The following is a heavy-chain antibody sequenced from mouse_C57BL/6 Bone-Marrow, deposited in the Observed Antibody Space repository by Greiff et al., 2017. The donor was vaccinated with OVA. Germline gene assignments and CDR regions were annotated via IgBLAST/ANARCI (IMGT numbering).Heavy chain of an antibody. Sequence: EVQLQQSGPELVKPGASVKISCKASGYTFTDYYMNWVKQSHGKSLEWIGDINPNNGGTSYNQKFKGKATLTVDKSSSTAYMELRSLTSEDSAVYYCAREGGFTTVVAFYAMDYWGQGTSVTVSS. CDR2: INPNNGGT. J-gene: IGHJ4*01. V-gene: IGHV1-26*01. D-gene: IGHD1-1*01. CDR1: GYTFTDYY. CDR3: AREGGFTTVVAFYAMDY.